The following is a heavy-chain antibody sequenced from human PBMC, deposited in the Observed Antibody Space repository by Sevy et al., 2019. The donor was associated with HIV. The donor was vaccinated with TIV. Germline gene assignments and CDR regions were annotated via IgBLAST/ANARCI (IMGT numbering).Heavy chain of an antibody. CDR3: ARVRVTTHWYYGMDV. D-gene: IGHD4-17*01. J-gene: IGHJ6*02. CDR1: GFTFSSYG. CDR2: IWYDGSNK. Sequence: GGSLRLSCAASGFTFSSYGMHWVRQAPGKGLEWVAVIWYDGSNKYYADSVKSRFTISRDNSKNTLYLQMNSLRAEDTAVYYCARVRVTTHWYYGMDVWGQGTTVTVSS. V-gene: IGHV3-33*01.